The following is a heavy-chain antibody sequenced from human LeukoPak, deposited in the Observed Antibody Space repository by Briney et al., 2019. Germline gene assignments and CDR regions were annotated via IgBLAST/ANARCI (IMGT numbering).Heavy chain of an antibody. CDR1: GFTFSGHD. D-gene: IGHD6-13*01. CDR2: LSFDGSDK. V-gene: IGHV3-30*18. Sequence: GGSLRLSCAASGFTFSGHDMHWVRQAPGKGLEWVAFLSFDGSDKQYADSVKGRFTISRDNSQNTLYLQMDSLRPEDTALYYCANIREGSGYEAYWGQGTLVTVSS. CDR3: ANIREGSGYEAY. J-gene: IGHJ4*02.